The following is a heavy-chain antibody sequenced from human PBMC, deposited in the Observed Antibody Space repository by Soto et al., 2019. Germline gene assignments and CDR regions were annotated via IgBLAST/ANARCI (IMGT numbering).Heavy chain of an antibody. CDR2: ISYDGSNK. V-gene: IGHV3-30-3*01. CDR3: ARRRLNVATEKFSGWPVDY. CDR1: GFTFSSYA. J-gene: IGHJ4*02. Sequence: GGSLRLSCAASGFTFSSYAMHWVRQAPGKGLEWVAVISYDGSNKYYADSVKGRFTISRDNSKNTLYLQMNSLRAEDTAVYYCARRRLNVATEKFSGWPVDYWGQGTLVTVSS. D-gene: IGHD6-19*01.